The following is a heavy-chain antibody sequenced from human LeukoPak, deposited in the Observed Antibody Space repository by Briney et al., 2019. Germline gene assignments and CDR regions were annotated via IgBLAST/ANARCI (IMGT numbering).Heavy chain of an antibody. CDR3: ARDTDIVVVPAAPDY. Sequence: ASVKVSCKASGYTFTSYGISWVRQAPGQGLEWMGWISAYNGNTNYAQKLQGRVTMTTDTSTSTAYMELRSLRSDYTAVYYCARDTDIVVVPAAPDYWGQGTLVTVSS. D-gene: IGHD2-2*01. J-gene: IGHJ4*02. CDR1: GYTFTSYG. CDR2: ISAYNGNT. V-gene: IGHV1-18*01.